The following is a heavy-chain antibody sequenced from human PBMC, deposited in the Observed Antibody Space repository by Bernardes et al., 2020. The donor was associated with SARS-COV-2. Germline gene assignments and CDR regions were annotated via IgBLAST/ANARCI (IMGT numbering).Heavy chain of an antibody. V-gene: IGHV3-30*04. CDR2: ISYDGSNK. Sequence: GGSLRLSCAASGFTFSSYAMHWVRQAPGKGLEWVAVISYDGSNKYYADSVKGRFTISRDNSKNTLYLQMNSLRAEDTAVYYCARDRAFEYCSSTSCYEGLDIWGQGTMVTVSS. CDR1: GFTFSSYA. D-gene: IGHD2-2*01. CDR3: ARDRAFEYCSSTSCYEGLDI. J-gene: IGHJ3*02.